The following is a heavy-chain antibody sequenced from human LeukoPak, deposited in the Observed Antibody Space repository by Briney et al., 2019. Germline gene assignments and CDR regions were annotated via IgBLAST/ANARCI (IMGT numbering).Heavy chain of an antibody. V-gene: IGHV3-23*01. D-gene: IGHD3-22*01. CDR2: ISGSGGST. CDR1: GFTFSSYA. Sequence: GWSLRLSCAASGFTFSSYAMSWVRQAPGRGLEWVSAISGSGGSTYYADSVKGRFTISRDNSKNTLYLQMNSLRAEDTAVYYCAKDRAYDSSGYYYMAHAFDIWGQGTMVTVSS. CDR3: AKDRAYDSSGYYYMAHAFDI. J-gene: IGHJ3*02.